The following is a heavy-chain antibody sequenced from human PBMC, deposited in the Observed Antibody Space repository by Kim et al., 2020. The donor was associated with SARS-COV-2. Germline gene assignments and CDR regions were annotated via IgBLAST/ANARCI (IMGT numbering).Heavy chain of an antibody. CDR1: GFTFSSYA. V-gene: IGHV3-23*01. Sequence: GGSLRLSCAASGFTFSSYAMSWVRQAPGKGLEWVSAISGSGGSTYYADSVKGRFTISRDNSKNTLYLQMNSLRAEDTAIYYCAKDRTTYSYATHDAFDIWGQGTMVTVSS. J-gene: IGHJ3*02. CDR2: ISGSGGST. D-gene: IGHD5-18*01. CDR3: AKDRTTYSYATHDAFDI.